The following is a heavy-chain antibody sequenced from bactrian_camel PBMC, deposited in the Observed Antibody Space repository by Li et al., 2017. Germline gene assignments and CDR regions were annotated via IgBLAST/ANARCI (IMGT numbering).Heavy chain of an antibody. D-gene: IGHD3*01. Sequence: HVQLVESGGGSVQSGGSLRLSCAASGYTYSSECLGWFRQAPGKEREAIASTDSDGRTNYRDSVKGRFTISQDRAKRTLFLQMNSLKPEDTAMYYCAADGYESESWCELKYTRGDFAYWGQGTQVTVS. V-gene: IGHV3S53*01. J-gene: IGHJ6*01. CDR2: TDSDGRT. CDR1: GYTYSSEC. CDR3: AADGYESESWCELKYTRGDFAY.